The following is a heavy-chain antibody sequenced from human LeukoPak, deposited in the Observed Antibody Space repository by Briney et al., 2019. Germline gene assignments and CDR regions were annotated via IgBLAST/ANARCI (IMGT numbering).Heavy chain of an antibody. V-gene: IGHV1-69*05. CDR3: ASGFEYGAWDY. J-gene: IGHJ4*02. CDR1: GGTFSSYA. Sequence: SSVKVSCKASGGTFSSYAISWVRQAPGQGLEWMGRIIPIFGTANYAQKFQGRVTITTDESTSTAYMELSSLRSEDTAVYYCASGFEYGAWDYWGQGTLVTVSS. D-gene: IGHD4-17*01. CDR2: IIPIFGTA.